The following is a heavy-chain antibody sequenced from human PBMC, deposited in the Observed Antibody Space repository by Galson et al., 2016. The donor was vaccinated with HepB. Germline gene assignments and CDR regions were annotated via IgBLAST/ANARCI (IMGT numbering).Heavy chain of an antibody. J-gene: IGHJ4*02. D-gene: IGHD3-22*01. CDR3: ARDQNYYDTNEYDY. CDR1: GFAFSTYN. Sequence: SLRLSCAASGFAFSTYNMNWVRQAPGKGLEWVAFISYDGSNKYYADSVKGRFTVSRDNSKNTLYLQVNSLRAEDTAVYYCARDQNYYDTNEYDYWGQGTLVTVSS. CDR2: ISYDGSNK. V-gene: IGHV3-30-3*01.